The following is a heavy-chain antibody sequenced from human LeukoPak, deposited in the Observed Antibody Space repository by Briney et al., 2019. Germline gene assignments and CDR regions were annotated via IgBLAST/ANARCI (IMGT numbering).Heavy chain of an antibody. CDR1: GGSFSGYY. CDR2: INHSGST. CDR3: ARGVRAGWYRSTYFDY. Sequence: PSETLSLTCAVYGGSFSGYYWSWIRQPPGKGLEWIGEINHSGSTNYNPSLKSRVTISVDTSKNQFSLKLSSVTAADTAVYYCARGVRAGWYRSTYFDYWGQGTLVTVSS. V-gene: IGHV4-34*01. D-gene: IGHD1-26*01. J-gene: IGHJ4*02.